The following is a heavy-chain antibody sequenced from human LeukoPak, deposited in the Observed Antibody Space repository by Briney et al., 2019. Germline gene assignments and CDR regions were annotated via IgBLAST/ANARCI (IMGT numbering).Heavy chain of an antibody. V-gene: IGHV3-48*03. CDR2: ISSSGSTI. Sequence: PGGSLRLSCAASGFTFSSYEMNWVRQAPGKGLEWVSYISSSGSTIFYADSVKGRFTISRDNAKNSLYLQMNSLRAEDTAVYYCAELGITMIGGVWGKGTTVTISS. CDR3: AELGITMIGGV. J-gene: IGHJ6*04. D-gene: IGHD3-10*02. CDR1: GFTFSSYE.